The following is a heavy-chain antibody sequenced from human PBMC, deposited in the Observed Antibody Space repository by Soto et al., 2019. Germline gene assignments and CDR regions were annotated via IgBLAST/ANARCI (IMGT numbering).Heavy chain of an antibody. CDR1: GFTFSSYA. J-gene: IGHJ3*01. CDR2: ISDAAGSA. CDR3: ARPYGGKIGDAPDL. D-gene: IGHD4-17*01. V-gene: IGHV3-23*01. Sequence: HPVGSLRLSCVASGFTFSSYAMSWVRQVPGKGLEWVSTISDAAGSAYYVDSVKGRFTISRDNSKKTLYLQMNSLRAEDSAVYYCARPYGGKIGDAPDLWGPGTMVT.